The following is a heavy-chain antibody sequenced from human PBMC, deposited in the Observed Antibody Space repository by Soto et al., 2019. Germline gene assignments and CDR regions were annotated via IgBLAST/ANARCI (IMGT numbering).Heavy chain of an antibody. CDR1: GYTFTSYG. CDR2: ISAYNGNT. Sequence: ASVKVSCKASGYTFTSYGISWVRQAPGQGLEWMGWISAYNGNTNYAQKLQGRVTMTTVTSTSTAYMELRSLRSDDTAVYYCARDDKSAFYGRYDFWSVYWRYYYYGMEVWGQGTTVIVSS. V-gene: IGHV1-18*04. D-gene: IGHD3-3*01. CDR3: ARDDKSAFYGRYDFWSVYWRYYYYGMEV. J-gene: IGHJ6*02.